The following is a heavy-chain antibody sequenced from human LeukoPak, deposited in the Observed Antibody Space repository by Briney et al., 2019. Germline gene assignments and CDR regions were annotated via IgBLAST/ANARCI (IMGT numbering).Heavy chain of an antibody. CDR3: ARGRGGWYLKGFDY. Sequence: SETLSLTCTVSGGSISSGLYYWSWIRQPAGKGLEWIGRIYSSGSTNYNPSLKSRVTISVDTSKNQFSLKLSSVTAADTAVYYCARGRGGWYLKGFDYWGQGTLVTVSS. CDR1: GGSISSGLYY. CDR2: IYSSGST. D-gene: IGHD6-19*01. V-gene: IGHV4-61*02. J-gene: IGHJ4*02.